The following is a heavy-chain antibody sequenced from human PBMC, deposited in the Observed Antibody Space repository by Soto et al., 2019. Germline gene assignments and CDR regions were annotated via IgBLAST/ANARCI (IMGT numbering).Heavy chain of an antibody. D-gene: IGHD3-10*01. CDR3: ARERIVTVPAGRGTLYNYFGVDV. CDR2: IYHSGST. Sequence: SETLSLTCAVSGGSISSGGYSWSWIRQPPGKGLEWIGYIYHSGSTYYNPSLKSRVTISVDRSKNQFSLRLTSMTAADAAVYFCARERIVTVPAGRGTLYNYFGVDVWGQGTTVTVSS. V-gene: IGHV4-30-2*01. J-gene: IGHJ6*02. CDR1: GGSISSGGYS.